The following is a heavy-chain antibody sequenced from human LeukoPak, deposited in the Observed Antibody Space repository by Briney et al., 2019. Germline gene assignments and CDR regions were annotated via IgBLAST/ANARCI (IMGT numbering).Heavy chain of an antibody. J-gene: IGHJ3*02. D-gene: IGHD3-22*01. Sequence: GGSLRLSCAASGFTFSDYYMSWIRQAPGKGLEWVSYISSGGSTIYYADSVKGRFTISRDNAKNSLYLQMNSLRAEDTAVYYCARNYYYDSSGPWTKTRPGAFDIWGQGTMVTVSS. V-gene: IGHV3-11*04. CDR1: GFTFSDYY. CDR3: ARNYYYDSSGPWTKTRPGAFDI. CDR2: ISSGGSTI.